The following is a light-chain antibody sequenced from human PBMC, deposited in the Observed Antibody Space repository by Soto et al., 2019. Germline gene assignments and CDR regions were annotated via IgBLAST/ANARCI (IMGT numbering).Light chain of an antibody. Sequence: DIQMTQSPSSLSASVGDRVTISCRASQGIGNDLGWFQQKPGKAPKRLIYAASSLLSGVPSRFSGSGSGTEVTLTISSLQPEDFATYYCLQHNSYPLTFGGGTKVEIK. CDR3: LQHNSYPLT. CDR1: QGIGND. CDR2: AAS. V-gene: IGKV1-17*01. J-gene: IGKJ4*01.